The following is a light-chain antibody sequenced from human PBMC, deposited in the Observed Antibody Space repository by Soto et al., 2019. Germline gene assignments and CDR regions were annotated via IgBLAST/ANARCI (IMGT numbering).Light chain of an antibody. J-gene: IGKJ3*01. V-gene: IGKV2-30*01. Sequence: DVVMTQSPLSLPVTLGQPASISCRSSQSLVYSDGNTYLNWFQQRPGHSPRRLIYKVSNRDSGVPDRVSGSGSGTDFTLKISRVEAEDVGVYYCMQGTHWPLTFGPGTKVDIK. CDR1: QSLVYSDGNTY. CDR2: KVS. CDR3: MQGTHWPLT.